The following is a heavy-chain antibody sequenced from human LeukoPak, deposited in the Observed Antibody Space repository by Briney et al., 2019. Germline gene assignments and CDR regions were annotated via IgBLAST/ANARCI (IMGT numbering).Heavy chain of an antibody. CDR2: INPNSGGT. D-gene: IGHD3-3*01. V-gene: IGHV1-2*02. Sequence: ASVKVSCEASGYTFTGYYMHWVRQAPGQGLEWMGWINPNSGGTNYAQKFQGRVTMTRDTSISTAYMELSRLRSDDTAVYYCARLANFWSGSSYGMDVWGQGTTVTVSS. J-gene: IGHJ6*02. CDR3: ARLANFWSGSSYGMDV. CDR1: GYTFTGYY.